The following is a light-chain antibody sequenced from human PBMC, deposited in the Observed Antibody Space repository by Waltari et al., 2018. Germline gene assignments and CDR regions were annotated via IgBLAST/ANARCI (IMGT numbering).Light chain of an antibody. CDR2: DAS. Sequence: DIQMTQSPSSVSASVGDRVTITCRASQDIASWLAWYQHQPGKAPKLLIYDASSLQTWVPSRFSGSGSGTLFTLTISSLQPEDFATYYCQQADSFPRTFGQGTKLEI. CDR1: QDIASW. CDR3: QQADSFPRT. J-gene: IGKJ2*01. V-gene: IGKV1-12*01.